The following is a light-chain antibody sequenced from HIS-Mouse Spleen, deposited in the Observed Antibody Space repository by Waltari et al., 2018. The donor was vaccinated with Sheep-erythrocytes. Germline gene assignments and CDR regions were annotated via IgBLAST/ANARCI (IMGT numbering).Light chain of an antibody. Sequence: IQMTQSPFSLSASVGDRVTIPCQAIQDISNYLNWYQQKPGKAPKRLIYDASNLETGVPSRFSGSGSGTDFTFTISSLQPEDIATYYCQQYDNLIAFGQGTRLEIK. CDR3: QQYDNLIA. J-gene: IGKJ5*01. V-gene: IGKV1-33*01. CDR1: QDISNY. CDR2: DAS.